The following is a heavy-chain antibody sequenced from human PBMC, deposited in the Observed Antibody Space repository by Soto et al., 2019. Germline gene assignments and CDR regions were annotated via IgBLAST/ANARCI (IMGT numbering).Heavy chain of an antibody. Sequence: PGGSVRLSCAASGFTFSSYAMHWVRQAPGKGLEWVAVISYDGSNKYYADSVKGRFTISRDNSKNTLYLQMNSLRAEDTAVYYCARAYEGDYFDDWGQGSLVTVS. V-gene: IGHV3-30-3*01. CDR1: GFTFSSYA. CDR3: ARAYEGDYFDD. CDR2: ISYDGSNK. D-gene: IGHD3-16*01. J-gene: IGHJ4*02.